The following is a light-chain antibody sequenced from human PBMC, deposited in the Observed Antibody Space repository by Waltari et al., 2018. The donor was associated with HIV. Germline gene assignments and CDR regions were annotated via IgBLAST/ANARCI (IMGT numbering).Light chain of an antibody. J-gene: IGKJ1*01. CDR2: GAS. CDR1: QSVSSRS. CDR3: QQYGASPRT. Sequence: EIVLTQSPGTLSLSPGERATLSCRASQSVSSRSLAWYQQRPGQAPRLLISGASSRATGIPDGFSGSGSGTDFTLTISRLEPEDFAVYYCQQYGASPRTFGQGTKVEIK. V-gene: IGKV3-20*01.